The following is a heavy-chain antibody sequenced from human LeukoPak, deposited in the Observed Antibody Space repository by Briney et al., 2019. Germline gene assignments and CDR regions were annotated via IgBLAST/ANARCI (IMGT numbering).Heavy chain of an antibody. J-gene: IGHJ4*02. Sequence: PGGSLRLSCAASGFTFSSYWMHWVRQVPRKGLVWVSRMNSDGSSAYTDSVKGRFTISRDNAKSTLYLQMNSLRAEDTAVYYCAREDGAAADYFDYWGQGTLVTVSS. CDR1: GFTFSSYW. D-gene: IGHD6-13*01. CDR2: MNSDGSSA. CDR3: AREDGAAADYFDY. V-gene: IGHV3-74*01.